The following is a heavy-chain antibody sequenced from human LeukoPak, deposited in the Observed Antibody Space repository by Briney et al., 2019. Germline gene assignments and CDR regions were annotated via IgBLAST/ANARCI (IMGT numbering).Heavy chain of an antibody. CDR2: INPSGGST. V-gene: IGHV1-46*01. J-gene: IGHJ5*02. CDR1: GYTFTSYY. D-gene: IGHD2-2*01. CDR3: ARALRRAYCSSTSCYNWFDP. Sequence: ASVKVSCKASGYTFTSYYMHWVRQAPGQGLEWMGIINPSGGSTSYAQKFQGRVTMTRDTSTSTVYMELSSLRSEDTAVHYCARALRRAYCSSTSCYNWFDPWGQGTLVTVSS.